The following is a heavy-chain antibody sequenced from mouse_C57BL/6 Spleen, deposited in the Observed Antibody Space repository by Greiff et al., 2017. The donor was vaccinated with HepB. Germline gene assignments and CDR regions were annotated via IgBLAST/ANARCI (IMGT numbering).Heavy chain of an antibody. V-gene: IGHV1-19*01. CDR3: ARSKLGMDY. CDR2: INPYNGGT. CDR1: GYTFTDYY. D-gene: IGHD4-1*01. J-gene: IGHJ4*01. Sequence: VHVKQSGPVLVKPGASVKMSCKASGYTFTDYYMNWVKQSHGKSLEWIGVINPYNGGTSYNQKFKGKATLTVDKSSSTAYMELNSLTSEDSAVYYCARSKLGMDYWGQGTSVTVSS.